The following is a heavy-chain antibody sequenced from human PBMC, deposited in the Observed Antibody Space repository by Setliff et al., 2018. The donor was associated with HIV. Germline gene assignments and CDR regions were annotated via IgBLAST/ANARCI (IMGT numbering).Heavy chain of an antibody. D-gene: IGHD1-26*01. CDR3: AREGIVGATLRYYYYAMDV. CDR1: GYTFTSYG. Sequence: GASVKVSCKTSGYTFTSYGISWVRQAPGQGLEWMGWISVYNGNTNYAQKLQGRVTMTTDTSTSTAYMELRSLRSGDTAVYYCAREGIVGATLRYYYYAMDVWGQGTTVTVSS. CDR2: ISVYNGNT. J-gene: IGHJ6*02. V-gene: IGHV1-18*01.